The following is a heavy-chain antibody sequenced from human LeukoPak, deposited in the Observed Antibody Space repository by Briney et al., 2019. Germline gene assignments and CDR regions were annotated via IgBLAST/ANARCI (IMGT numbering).Heavy chain of an antibody. D-gene: IGHD6-19*01. Sequence: SETLSLTCTVSGYSISSGYYWGWIRQPPGKGLEWIGSIYHSGSTYYNPSLKSRTTISVDTSKNQFSLKLSPVTAADTAVYYCARGGYSSGWYVYWGQGTLVTVSS. V-gene: IGHV4-38-2*02. CDR1: GYSISSGYY. CDR3: ARGGYSSGWYVY. CDR2: IYHSGST. J-gene: IGHJ4*02.